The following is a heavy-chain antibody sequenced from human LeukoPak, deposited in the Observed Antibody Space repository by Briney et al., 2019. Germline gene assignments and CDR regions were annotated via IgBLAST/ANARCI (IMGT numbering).Heavy chain of an antibody. CDR3: ARDRSTTGDAYCGGDCRPWYFDY. D-gene: IGHD2-21*02. V-gene: IGHV3-48*04. Sequence: PGGPLRLSCAASGFTFSSYSMNWVRQAPGKGLEWVSYISSSSSTIYYADSVKGRFTISRDNAKNSLYLQMNSLRAEDTAVYYCARDRSTTGDAYCGGDCRPWYFDYWGQGTLVTVSS. J-gene: IGHJ4*02. CDR1: GFTFSSYS. CDR2: ISSSSSTI.